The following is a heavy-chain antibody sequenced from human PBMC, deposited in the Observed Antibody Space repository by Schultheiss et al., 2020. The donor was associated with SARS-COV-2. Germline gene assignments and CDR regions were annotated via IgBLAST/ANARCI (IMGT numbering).Heavy chain of an antibody. CDR3: ARGRGYCSSTSCRVYYYYYYMDV. V-gene: IGHV4-34*01. J-gene: IGHJ6*03. CDR1: GGSFSDYY. CDR2: INHSGST. D-gene: IGHD2-2*01. Sequence: SQTLSLTCAVYGGSFSDYYWSWIRQPPENGLEWIGEINHSGSTSHNPSLKSRVTISVDTSKNQFSLKLSSVTAADTAVYYCARGRGYCSSTSCRVYYYYYYMDVWGKGTTVTVSS.